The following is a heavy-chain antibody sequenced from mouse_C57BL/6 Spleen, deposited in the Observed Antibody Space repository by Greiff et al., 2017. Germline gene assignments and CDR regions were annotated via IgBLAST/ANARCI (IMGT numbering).Heavy chain of an antibody. CDR1: GYTFTSYW. CDR3: ALDSSGYWFAY. D-gene: IGHD3-2*02. CDR2: IDPNSGGT. J-gene: IGHJ3*01. Sequence: QVQLQQPGAELVQPGASVKLSCKASGYTFTSYWMHWVKQRPGRGLEWIGRIDPNSGGTKYNEQFKSKATLTVDKPSITAYMQLSSLTSEDSAVYYCALDSSGYWFAYWGQGTLVTVSA. V-gene: IGHV1-72*01.